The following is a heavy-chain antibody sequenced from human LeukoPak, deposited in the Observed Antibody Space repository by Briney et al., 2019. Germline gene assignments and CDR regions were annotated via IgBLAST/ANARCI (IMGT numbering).Heavy chain of an antibody. D-gene: IGHD3-10*01. CDR2: INHSGST. V-gene: IGHV4-34*01. Sequence: PSQTLSLTCAVYGGGFSGYYWSWIRQPPRKGLECIGEINHSGSTNYNPSHKSRVTISVDTSKNQFSLKLSSVTAADTAVYYCARGPLTLYGGRITMVRGVTNWFDPWGQGTLVTVSS. CDR3: ARGPLTLYGGRITMVRGVTNWFDP. J-gene: IGHJ5*02. CDR1: GGGFSGYY.